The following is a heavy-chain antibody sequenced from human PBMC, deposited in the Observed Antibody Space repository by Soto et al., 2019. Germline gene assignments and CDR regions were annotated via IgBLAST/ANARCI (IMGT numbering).Heavy chain of an antibody. V-gene: IGHV3-23*01. J-gene: IGHJ4*02. CDR1: GFTFSSYA. D-gene: IGHD3-3*01. Sequence: GGSLRLSCAASGFTFSSYAMSWVRQAPGKGLEWVSAISGSGGSTYYADSVKGRFTISRDNSKNTPYLQMNSLKAEDTAVYYCAKDTGIFGVDCPFDYWGQGTLVTVSS. CDR3: AKDTGIFGVDCPFDY. CDR2: ISGSGGST.